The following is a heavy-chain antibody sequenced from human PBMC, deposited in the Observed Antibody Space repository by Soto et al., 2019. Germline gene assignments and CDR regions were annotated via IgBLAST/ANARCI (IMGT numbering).Heavy chain of an antibody. J-gene: IGHJ4*02. Sequence: QAHLAQSGAEVKKPGSSVTVSCKASGGTFNSYGISWVRQAPGQGLDWMGVIIPLYGTVNYAQKFQGRVSITADKSTSTAYMDLNSLRSDDTAVYYWARVRVIRGVIPSHFGLWGQGTQVTGSS. D-gene: IGHD3-10*01. CDR1: GGTFNSYG. CDR2: IIPLYGTV. CDR3: ARVRVIRGVIPSHFGL. V-gene: IGHV1-69*06.